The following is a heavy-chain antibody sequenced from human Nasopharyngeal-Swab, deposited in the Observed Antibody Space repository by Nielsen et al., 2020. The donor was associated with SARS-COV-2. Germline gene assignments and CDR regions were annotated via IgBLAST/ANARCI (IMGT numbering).Heavy chain of an antibody. CDR2: INHIVST. J-gene: IGHJ4*02. CDR3: ARTPTLLREIKTRKYYFDY. Sequence: SDTLSLTFDVYGASFGGYYWSWFRQPQGKGLEWIGEINHIVSTNYNPSLKSRVTISVDTSKNQFSLKLSSVTAADTAVYYCARTPTLLREIKTRKYYFDYWGQGTLVTVSS. V-gene: IGHV4-34*01. CDR1: GASFGGYY. D-gene: IGHD3-10*01.